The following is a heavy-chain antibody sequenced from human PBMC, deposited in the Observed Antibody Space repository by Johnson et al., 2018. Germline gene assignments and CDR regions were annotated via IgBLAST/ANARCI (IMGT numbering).Heavy chain of an antibody. J-gene: IGHJ4*02. CDR3: ARGPRYCSGGSCLLFDY. V-gene: IGHV1-69*09. CDR2: IIPVNGIA. CDR1: GDNLNNYI. D-gene: IGHD2-15*01. Sequence: QVQLVQSGAEVKKPESSVKVSCKASGDNLNNYIISWVRQAPGQGLEWMGRIIPVNGIANYAHRFRGRLTITADRSTSTAYMELSSLRSEDTAVYYCARGPRYCSGGSCLLFDYWGQGTLVTVSS.